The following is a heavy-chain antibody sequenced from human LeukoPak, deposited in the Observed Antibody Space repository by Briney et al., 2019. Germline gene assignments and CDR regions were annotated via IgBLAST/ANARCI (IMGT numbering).Heavy chain of an antibody. Sequence: GGSLRLSCAASGFTFSSYAMSWVRQAPGKGLEWVSAISGSGGSTYCADSVKGRFTISRDNSKNTLYLQMNSLRAEDTAVYYCAKLNHDYVWGSYRHWFDPWGQGTLVTVSS. J-gene: IGHJ5*02. V-gene: IGHV3-23*01. CDR2: ISGSGGST. CDR3: AKLNHDYVWGSYRHWFDP. CDR1: GFTFSSYA. D-gene: IGHD3-16*02.